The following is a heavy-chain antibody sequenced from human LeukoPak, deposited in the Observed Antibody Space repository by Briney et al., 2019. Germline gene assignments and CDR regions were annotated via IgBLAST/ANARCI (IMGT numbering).Heavy chain of an antibody. V-gene: IGHV3-21*01. CDR1: GFTFSIYS. CDR3: ARLDYYDSSGYYYRAGDY. D-gene: IGHD3-22*01. CDR2: ISSSSSYI. J-gene: IGHJ4*02. Sequence: GGSLRLSCAASGFTFSIYSMNWVRQAPGKGLEWVSSISSSSSYIYYADSVKGRFTISRDNAKNSLYLQMNSLRAEDTAVYYCARLDYYDSSGYYYRAGDYWGQGTLVTVSS.